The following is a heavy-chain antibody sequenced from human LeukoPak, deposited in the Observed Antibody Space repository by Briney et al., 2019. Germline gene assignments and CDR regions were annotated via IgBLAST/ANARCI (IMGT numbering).Heavy chain of an antibody. J-gene: IGHJ5*02. CDR3: ARVNRYSSGWSNDYNWFDP. Sequence: ASVKVSCKASGGTFSSYAISWVRQAPGQGLEWMGGIIPIFGTANYAQKFQGRVTITTDESTSTAYMELSSLRSEDTAVYYCARVNRYSSGWSNDYNWFDPWGQGTPVTVSS. CDR2: IIPIFGTA. CDR1: GGTFSSYA. D-gene: IGHD6-19*01. V-gene: IGHV1-69*05.